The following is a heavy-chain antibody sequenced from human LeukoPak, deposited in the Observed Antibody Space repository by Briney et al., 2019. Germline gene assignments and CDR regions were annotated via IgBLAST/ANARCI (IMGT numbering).Heavy chain of an antibody. CDR2: ISSVRSYI. CDR1: GVTFSSYS. Sequence: GRSLRLSCAASGVTFSSYSMNWVRQAPGKGLEWVSSISSVRSYIYYADSVKGGFTTSRDNAKKSLYREMNSLRAEDTAVYYCAREGGEGGYSASYLDYWGQGTLVTVSS. J-gene: IGHJ4*02. D-gene: IGHD1-26*01. CDR3: AREGGEGGYSASYLDY. V-gene: IGHV3-21*01.